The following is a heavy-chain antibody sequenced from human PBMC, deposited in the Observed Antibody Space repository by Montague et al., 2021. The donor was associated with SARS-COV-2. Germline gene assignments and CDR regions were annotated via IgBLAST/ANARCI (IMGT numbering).Heavy chain of an antibody. Sequence: SLRLSCAASGFTFSSYSMNWVRQAPGKGLEWVSYISSSSSTIYYADSVKGRFTISRDNAKNSLYLQMNSLRDEDTAVYYCARDVRDYYSSGSYYSQRSHYYYYYGMDVWGQGTTVTVSS. V-gene: IGHV3-48*02. J-gene: IGHJ6*02. CDR3: ARDVRDYYSSGSYYSQRSHYYYYYGMDV. CDR1: GFTFSSYS. D-gene: IGHD3-10*01. CDR2: ISSSSSTI.